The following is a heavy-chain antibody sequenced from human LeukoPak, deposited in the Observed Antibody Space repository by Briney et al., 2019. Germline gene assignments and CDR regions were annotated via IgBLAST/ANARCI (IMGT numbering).Heavy chain of an antibody. Sequence: GGSLRLSCAASGFTFSNAWMSWVRRVPGKGLEWVGRIKTKTEGGTTDYAAPVKGRFIISRDDSKNTLYLQMNSLKTEDTAVYFCTIDSNSGWSGYWGQGTLVTVSS. CDR3: TIDSNSGWSGY. CDR2: IKTKTEGGTT. D-gene: IGHD6-19*01. CDR1: GFTFSNAW. J-gene: IGHJ4*02. V-gene: IGHV3-15*01.